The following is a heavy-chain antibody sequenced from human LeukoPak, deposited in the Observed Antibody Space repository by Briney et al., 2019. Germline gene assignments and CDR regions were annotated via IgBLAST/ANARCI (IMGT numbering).Heavy chain of an antibody. CDR2: IYSGGST. D-gene: IGHD6-6*01. CDR3: ARAGIVARRGFDY. CDR1: GFTVRSKY. V-gene: IGHV3-53*01. Sequence: GGSLRLSSAASGFTVRSKYMSWVRQAPGKGLEWVSVIYSGGSTYYADSVKGRFTISRDNAKNSLYLQMNSLRAEDTAVYYCARAGIVARRGFDYWGQGTLVTVSS. J-gene: IGHJ4*02.